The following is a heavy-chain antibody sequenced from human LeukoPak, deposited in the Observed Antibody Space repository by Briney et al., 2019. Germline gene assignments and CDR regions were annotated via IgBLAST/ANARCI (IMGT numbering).Heavy chain of an antibody. CDR3: TRVGPSTVVDY. CDR2: IRSKPQSYAT. V-gene: IGHV3-73*01. J-gene: IGHJ4*02. CDR1: GFTFSDSA. D-gene: IGHD1-26*01. Sequence: GGSLRLSCAASGFTFSDSAIHWVRQASGKGLEWVGRIRSKPQSYATAYDESLKGRFTNSRDDSKNTAYLQMSSLKIEDTAVYYCTRVGPSTVVDYWGQGTQVTVSS.